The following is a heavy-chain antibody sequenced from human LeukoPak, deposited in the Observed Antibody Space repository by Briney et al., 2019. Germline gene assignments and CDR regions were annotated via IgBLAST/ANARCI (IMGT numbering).Heavy chain of an antibody. V-gene: IGHV1-18*01. Sequence: GASVKVSCKASGYTFTSYGISWVRQAPGQGLECMGWISAYNGNTNYAQKLQGRVTMTTDTSTSTAYMELRSLRSDDTAVYYCARDSSGWYAAYYFDYWGQGTLVTVSS. CDR2: ISAYNGNT. CDR1: GYTFTSYG. CDR3: ARDSSGWYAAYYFDY. J-gene: IGHJ4*02. D-gene: IGHD6-19*01.